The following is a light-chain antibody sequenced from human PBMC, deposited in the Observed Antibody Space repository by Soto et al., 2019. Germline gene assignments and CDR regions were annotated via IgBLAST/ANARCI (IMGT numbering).Light chain of an antibody. CDR1: QSVTNRY. V-gene: IGKV3-20*01. J-gene: IGKJ1*01. CDR2: DAS. Sequence: EIVLTQSPDTLSLSPGEGATLSCRASQSVTNRYLAWYQQKPGQAPRLLIYDASNRAPGIPDRFSGSGSGTDFTLTISRLEPEDFAVYYCQQYGSSPQTFGQGTKVDI. CDR3: QQYGSSPQT.